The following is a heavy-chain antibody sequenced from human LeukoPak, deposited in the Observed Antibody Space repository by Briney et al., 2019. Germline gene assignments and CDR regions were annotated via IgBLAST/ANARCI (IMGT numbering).Heavy chain of an antibody. J-gene: IGHJ4*02. D-gene: IGHD3-16*01. Sequence: GGSLRLSCAASGFTFSSYWMTWVRQAPGKGLEWVANIKQDGSDKRYADSVKGRFTISRDNAKNSLYLQMNSLRAEDTAVYYCAREQGDFHYWGQGTLVTVSS. V-gene: IGHV3-7*03. CDR3: AREQGDFHY. CDR2: IKQDGSDK. CDR1: GFTFSSYW.